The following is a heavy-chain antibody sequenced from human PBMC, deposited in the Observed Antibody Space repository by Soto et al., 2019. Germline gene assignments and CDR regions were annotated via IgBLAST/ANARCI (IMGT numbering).Heavy chain of an antibody. CDR1: GGSLSSNS. D-gene: IGHD3-3*01. V-gene: IGHV1-69*04. CDR3: ARLERSADY. CDR2: FIPVVGVV. Sequence: QVQLVQSGPEVKKPGSTVRVACKTSGGSLSSNSLSWVRQAPGQGLEWMGRFIPVVGVVNYAQKFKGRVTISADTVTNTAYMELNILGSDDTAVYYCARLERSADYWGQGTLVTVSS. J-gene: IGHJ4*02.